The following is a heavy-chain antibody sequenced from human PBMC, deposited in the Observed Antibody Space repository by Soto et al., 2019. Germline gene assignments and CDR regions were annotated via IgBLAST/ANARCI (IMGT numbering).Heavy chain of an antibody. CDR1: GYSFTSYW. D-gene: IGHD2-2*01. Sequence: GESLKISCKGSGYSFTSYWISWVRQMPGKGLEWMERIDPSDSYTNYSPSFQGHVTISADKSISTAYLQWSSLKASDTAMYYCARPGDDCSSTSCYYYYGMDVRGQGTTVTVSS. V-gene: IGHV5-10-1*01. CDR2: IDPSDSYT. J-gene: IGHJ6*02. CDR3: ARPGDDCSSTSCYYYYGMDV.